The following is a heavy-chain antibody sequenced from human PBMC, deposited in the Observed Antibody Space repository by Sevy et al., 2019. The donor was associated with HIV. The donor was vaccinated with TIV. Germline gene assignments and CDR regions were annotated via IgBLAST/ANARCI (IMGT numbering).Heavy chain of an antibody. J-gene: IGHJ4*02. CDR1: GFTFSSYA. Sequence: GGSLRLSCAASGFTFSSYAMSWVRQAPGKGLEWVSAISGSGGSTYYADSVKGRFTISRDNSKNMLYLQMNSLRAEDTAVYYCAKDYYDSSGYLQRIDYWGQGTLVTVSS. CDR2: ISGSGGST. D-gene: IGHD3-22*01. CDR3: AKDYYDSSGYLQRIDY. V-gene: IGHV3-23*01.